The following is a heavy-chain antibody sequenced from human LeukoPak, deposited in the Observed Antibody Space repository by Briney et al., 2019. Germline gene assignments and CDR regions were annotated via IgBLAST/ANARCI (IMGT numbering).Heavy chain of an antibody. D-gene: IGHD3-22*01. Sequence: GGSLRLSCAASGFTFSSYSMNWVRQAPGKGLEWVSLISSSSSYIYYADSVKGRFTISRDNSKNTLYLQMNSLRAEDTAVYYCARGDSSGYYYYMDVWGKGTTVTVSS. V-gene: IGHV3-21*01. CDR3: ARGDSSGYYYYMDV. J-gene: IGHJ6*03. CDR2: ISSSSSYI. CDR1: GFTFSSYS.